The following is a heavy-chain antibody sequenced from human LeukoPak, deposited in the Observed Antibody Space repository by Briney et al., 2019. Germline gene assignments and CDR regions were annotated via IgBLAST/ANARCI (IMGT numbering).Heavy chain of an antibody. D-gene: IGHD4-17*01. CDR3: ASPSTVTTTGGAFDI. CDR1: GGSISSGSYY. Sequence: SETLSLTCTVSGGSISSGSYYWGWIRQPAGKGLEWIGRIYTSGSTNYNPSLKSRVTISINTSKNQFSLRLSSLTAADTAVYYCASPSTVTTTGGAFDIWGQGTMVTVSS. V-gene: IGHV4-61*02. J-gene: IGHJ3*02. CDR2: IYTSGST.